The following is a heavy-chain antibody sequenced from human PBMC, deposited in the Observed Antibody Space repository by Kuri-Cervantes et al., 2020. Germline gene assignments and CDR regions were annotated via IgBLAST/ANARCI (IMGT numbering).Heavy chain of an antibody. CDR3: ARYGSGSYYYYYGMDV. V-gene: IGHV3-30-3*01. CDR1: GFIFSNYV. CDR2: ISSDGNNK. D-gene: IGHD3-10*01. Sequence: GESLKISCAASGFIFSNYVIHWVRQAPGKGPEWVAVISSDGNNKYYADSVKGRFTVSRDNAKNSLYLQMDSLRDEDTAVYYCARYGSGSYYYYYGMDVWGQGTTVTVSS. J-gene: IGHJ6*02.